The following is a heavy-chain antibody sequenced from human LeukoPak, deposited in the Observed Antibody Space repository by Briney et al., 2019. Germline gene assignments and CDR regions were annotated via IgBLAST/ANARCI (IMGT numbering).Heavy chain of an antibody. Sequence: GSLRLSCAASGFTFSSYSMNWVRQAPGKGLEWVSSISGSSSYIYYADSVKGRFTISRDNAKNSLYLQMNSLRAEDTAVYYCASPRYYYDSSGYLASWGQGTLVTVSS. V-gene: IGHV3-21*01. CDR1: GFTFSSYS. J-gene: IGHJ5*02. CDR3: ASPRYYYDSSGYLAS. D-gene: IGHD3-22*01. CDR2: ISGSSSYI.